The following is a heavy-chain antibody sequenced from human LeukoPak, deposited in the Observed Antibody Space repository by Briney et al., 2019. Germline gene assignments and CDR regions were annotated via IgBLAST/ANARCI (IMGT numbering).Heavy chain of an antibody. CDR3: AKEGPYSSSAGSFDH. Sequence: GGSLRLSCAASGFTFSSYGMHWVRQAPGKGLEWVAFIRYDGSNKYYADSVKGRFTISRDNSKNTLYLQMNSLRAEDTAVYYCAKEGPYSSSAGSFDHWGQGTLVTVSS. CDR1: GFTFSSYG. J-gene: IGHJ4*02. D-gene: IGHD6-6*01. CDR2: IRYDGSNK. V-gene: IGHV3-30*02.